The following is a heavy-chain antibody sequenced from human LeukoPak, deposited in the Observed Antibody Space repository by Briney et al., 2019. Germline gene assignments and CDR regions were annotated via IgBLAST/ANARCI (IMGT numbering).Heavy chain of an antibody. CDR1: GFTVSSNY. D-gene: IGHD3-3*01. Sequence: GGSLRLSCVVSGFTVSSNYMSWVRRAPGKGLEWVSVLYSGGNTNYADSVKGRFTISRDNSKNTLYLQMNSLRSEDTAAYYCARVRFLEWLSFDYWGRGTLVTVSS. V-gene: IGHV3-66*01. CDR3: ARVRFLEWLSFDY. J-gene: IGHJ4*02. CDR2: LYSGGNT.